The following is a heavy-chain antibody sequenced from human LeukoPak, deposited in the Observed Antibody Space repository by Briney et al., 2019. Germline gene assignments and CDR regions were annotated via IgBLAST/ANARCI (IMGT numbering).Heavy chain of an antibody. D-gene: IGHD5-12*01. Sequence: TGGSLRLSCAASRFSFSSYSMNWVRQAPGKGLGWVSSITSSSSFIYYADSVRGRFTISRDNARNSLYLQMNSLRAEDTAVYYCARGAGGYDWNDAFDIWGQGTMVTVSS. V-gene: IGHV3-21*01. CDR2: ITSSSSFI. J-gene: IGHJ3*02. CDR1: RFSFSSYS. CDR3: ARGAGGYDWNDAFDI.